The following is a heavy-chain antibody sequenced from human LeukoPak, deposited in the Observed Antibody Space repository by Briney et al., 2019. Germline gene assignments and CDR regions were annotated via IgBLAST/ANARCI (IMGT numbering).Heavy chain of an antibody. CDR2: ISWDGDGT. V-gene: IGHV3-43D*03. D-gene: IGHD3-10*01. J-gene: IGHJ4*02. CDR3: AKDMAAYYYASGNIDY. CDR1: GFTFSSYA. Sequence: PGGSLRLSCAASGFTFSSYAMHWVRQAPGKGLEWVSLISWDGDGTYYADSVKGRFSISRDNSKNSLYLQMNSLRAEDTALYYCAKDMAAYYYASGNIDYWGQGTLVTVSS.